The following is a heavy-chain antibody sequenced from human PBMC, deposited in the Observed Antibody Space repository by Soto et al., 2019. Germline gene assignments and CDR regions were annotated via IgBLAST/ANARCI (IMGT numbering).Heavy chain of an antibody. Sequence: ASVKVSCKASGGSLSTNPISWVRQAPGQGLEWMGGTGSGTGPGNHAQKFQGRLTVTADKSTSTVYMELTNLSSEDTAVYYCARRDSGGFYRFFDSWGQGTLVTVSS. D-gene: IGHD2-15*01. V-gene: IGHV1-69*06. CDR3: ARRDSGGFYRFFDS. CDR2: TGSGTGPG. CDR1: GGSLSTNP. J-gene: IGHJ4*02.